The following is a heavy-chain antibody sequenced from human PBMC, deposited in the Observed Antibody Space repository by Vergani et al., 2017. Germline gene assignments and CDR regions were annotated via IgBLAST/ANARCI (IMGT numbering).Heavy chain of an antibody. V-gene: IGHV3-20*04. CDR1: GFTFDDYG. J-gene: IGHJ6*02. CDR2: INWNGGST. Sequence: EVQLVESGGGVVRPGGSLRLSCAASGFTFDDYGMSWVRQAPGKGLEWVSGINWNGGSTGYADSVKGRFTISRDNAKNSLYLQMNSLRAEETALYYCARVRIAAAHYYYGMDVWGQGTTVTVSS. D-gene: IGHD6-13*01. CDR3: ARVRIAAAHYYYGMDV.